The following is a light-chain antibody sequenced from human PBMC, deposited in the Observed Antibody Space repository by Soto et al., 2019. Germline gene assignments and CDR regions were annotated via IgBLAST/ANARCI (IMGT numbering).Light chain of an antibody. CDR1: QSVSSSY. Sequence: EIVLTQSPGTLSLSPGERATLSCRASQSVSSSYLAWYQQKPGQAPRLLIYGASSRATGIPDRFSGSGSGKDFTPTISRLEPEVFAVYYCQQYGSSPRQTFGQGTKVEIK. V-gene: IGKV3-20*01. CDR3: QQYGSSPRQT. J-gene: IGKJ1*01. CDR2: GAS.